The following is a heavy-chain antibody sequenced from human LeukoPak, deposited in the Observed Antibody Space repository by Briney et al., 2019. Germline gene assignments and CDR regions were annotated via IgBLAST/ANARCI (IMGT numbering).Heavy chain of an antibody. J-gene: IGHJ4*02. CDR3: AREYGDNADKAVGY. V-gene: IGHV4-34*01. Sequence: SETLSLTCAVSGGSVSGFYWSWIRQPPGKGLEWIGETNHSGRINYNPSLKSRVTISADTSKNQFFLNLSSVTAADTAFYYCAREYGDNADKAVGYWGQGTLVTVSS. D-gene: IGHD4-17*01. CDR1: GGSVSGFY. CDR2: TNHSGRI.